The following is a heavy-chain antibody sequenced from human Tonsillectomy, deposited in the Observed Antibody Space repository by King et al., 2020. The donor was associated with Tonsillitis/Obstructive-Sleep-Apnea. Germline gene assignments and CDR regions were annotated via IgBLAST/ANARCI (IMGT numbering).Heavy chain of an antibody. D-gene: IGHD3-3*01. Sequence: VQLVESGGGLEQPGGSLRLSCAASGFTFSSYEMNWVRQAPGKGLEWVSYISSSGSTIYYADSVKGRFTISRDNAKNSLYLQMNSLRAEDTAVYYCARPNYDFWSGYTHWYFDLWGRGTLVTVSS. CDR3: ARPNYDFWSGYTHWYFDL. V-gene: IGHV3-48*03. J-gene: IGHJ2*01. CDR2: ISSSGSTI. CDR1: GFTFSSYE.